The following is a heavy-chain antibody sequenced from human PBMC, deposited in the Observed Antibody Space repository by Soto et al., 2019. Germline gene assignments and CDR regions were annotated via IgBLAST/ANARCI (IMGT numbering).Heavy chain of an antibody. CDR1: GYTFTSYA. J-gene: IGHJ4*02. CDR3: ARGITLPTPLDY. Sequence: VKVSCKASGYTFTSYAMHWVRQAPGQRLEWMGWINAGNGNTKYSQKFQGRVTITRDTSASTAYMELSSLRSEDTAVYYCARGITLPTPLDYWGQGTLVTVSS. CDR2: INAGNGNT. D-gene: IGHD1-20*01. V-gene: IGHV1-3*01.